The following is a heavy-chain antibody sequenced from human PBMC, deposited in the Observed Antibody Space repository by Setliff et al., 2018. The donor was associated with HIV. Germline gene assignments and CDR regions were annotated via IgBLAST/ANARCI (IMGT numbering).Heavy chain of an antibody. D-gene: IGHD1-1*01. V-gene: IGHV4-61*01. CDR2: IYYSGST. J-gene: IGHJ4*02. CDR3: ASAGSGTRAPPRY. CDR1: GDSVSSRSYY. Sequence: PSETLSLTCTVSGDSVSSRSYYWSWIRQPPGKGLEWIGYIYYSGSTNYNPSLKSRVTISVDTSKNQFSLKLTSVTAADTAVYYCASAGSGTRAPPRYWGQGTLVTVSS.